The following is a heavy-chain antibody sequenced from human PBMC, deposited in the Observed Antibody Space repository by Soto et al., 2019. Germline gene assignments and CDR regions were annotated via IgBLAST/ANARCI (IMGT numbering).Heavy chain of an antibody. V-gene: IGHV3-74*01. Sequence: EVQLVESGGGLVQPGGSLRPSCAASGFTFSSYWMYWVRQAPGKGLVWVSRINSDGSSTSYADSVKGRFTISRDNAKNTLYLQMNSLRAEDTAVYYCARAEGATYVDYWGQGTLVTVSS. CDR3: ARAEGATYVDY. CDR1: GFTFSSYW. J-gene: IGHJ4*02. D-gene: IGHD1-26*01. CDR2: INSDGSST.